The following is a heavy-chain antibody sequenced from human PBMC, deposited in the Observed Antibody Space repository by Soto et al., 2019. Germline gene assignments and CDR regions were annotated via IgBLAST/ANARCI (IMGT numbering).Heavy chain of an antibody. V-gene: IGHV1-69*01. J-gene: IGHJ6*02. D-gene: IGHD3-10*01. CDR3: ARPASDTYYYGSGSYLSYYYYGMDV. Sequence: QVQLVQSGAEVKKPGSSVKVSCKASGGTFSSYAISWVRQAPGQGLEWMGGIIPIFGTANYAQKFQGRVTITADESTSTAYMERSSLRSEDTAVYYCARPASDTYYYGSGSYLSYYYYGMDVWGQGTTVTVSS. CDR2: IIPIFGTA. CDR1: GGTFSSYA.